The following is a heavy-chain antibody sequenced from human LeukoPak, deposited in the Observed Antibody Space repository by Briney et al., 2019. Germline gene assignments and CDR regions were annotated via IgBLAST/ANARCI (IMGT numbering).Heavy chain of an antibody. CDR2: ISYDGSNE. J-gene: IGHJ3*02. Sequence: GGSLRLSCAASGFTFSSYGMHWVRQAPGKGLEWVSIISYDGSNEYYADSVKGRFTISRDNSENTLYLQMNGLRPEDTAVYYCAKDEAIAAAGLNSGAFDIWGQGTMVTVSS. D-gene: IGHD6-13*01. V-gene: IGHV3-30*18. CDR1: GFTFSSYG. CDR3: AKDEAIAAAGLNSGAFDI.